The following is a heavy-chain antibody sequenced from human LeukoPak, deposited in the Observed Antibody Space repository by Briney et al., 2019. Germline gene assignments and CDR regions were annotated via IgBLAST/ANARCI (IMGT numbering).Heavy chain of an antibody. J-gene: IGHJ1*01. V-gene: IGHV4-34*01. CDR2: INHSGST. CDR3: ARGSRDYIWGSYRYTLAEYFQH. D-gene: IGHD3-16*02. CDR1: GGSFSGYY. Sequence: SETLSLICAVYGGSFSGYYWSWIRQPPGKGLEWIGEINHSGSTNYNPSLKSRVTISVDTSKNQFSLKLSSVTAADTAVYYCARGSRDYIWGSYRYTLAEYFQHWGQGTLVTVSS.